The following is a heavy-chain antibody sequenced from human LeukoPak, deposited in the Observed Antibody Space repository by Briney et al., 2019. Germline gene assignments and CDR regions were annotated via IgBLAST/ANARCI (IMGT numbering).Heavy chain of an antibody. V-gene: IGHV3-7*03. Sequence: SGGSLRLSCAASGFTFSTYWMSWVRQAPGKGLECVANIKRDESEKYYVASVKGRFTIFRDDAKSSLYLQMNSLRAEDTAVYFCARVYTGNRWHFDYWGQGTLVTVSS. CDR3: ARVYTGNRWHFDY. J-gene: IGHJ4*02. CDR2: IKRDESEK. D-gene: IGHD2-2*02. CDR1: GFTFSTYW.